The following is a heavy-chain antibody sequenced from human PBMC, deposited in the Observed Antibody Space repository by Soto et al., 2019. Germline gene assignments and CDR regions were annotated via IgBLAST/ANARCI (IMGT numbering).Heavy chain of an antibody. CDR3: AGTVDGSGSYYFDY. Sequence: SETLSLTCTVSGGSISSYYWSWIRQPPGKGLEWIGYIYYSGSTNYNPSLKSRVTISVDTSKNQFSLKLSSVTAADTAVYYCAGTVDGSGSYYFDYWGQGTLVTVSS. CDR2: IYYSGST. V-gene: IGHV4-59*01. CDR1: GGSISSYY. J-gene: IGHJ4*02. D-gene: IGHD3-10*01.